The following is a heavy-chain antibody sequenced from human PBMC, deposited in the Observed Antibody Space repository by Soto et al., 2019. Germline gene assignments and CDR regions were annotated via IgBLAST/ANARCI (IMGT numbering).Heavy chain of an antibody. CDR2: IIPIFGTA. D-gene: IGHD3-3*01. V-gene: IGHV1-69*06. Sequence: QVQLVQSGAEVKKPGSSVKVSCKASGGTFSSYAISWVRQAPGQGLEWMGGIIPIFGTANYAQKFQGRVTITADKSTSTAYMELSSLRSEDTAVYYCARSLRFLEWLSYGMDVWGQGTTVTVSS. CDR1: GGTFSSYA. J-gene: IGHJ6*02. CDR3: ARSLRFLEWLSYGMDV.